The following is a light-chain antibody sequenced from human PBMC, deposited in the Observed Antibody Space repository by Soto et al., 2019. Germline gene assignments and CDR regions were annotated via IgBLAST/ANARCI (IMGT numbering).Light chain of an antibody. CDR3: SSYAGSNNLV. CDR2: EVT. V-gene: IGLV2-8*01. Sequence: QSALTQRPSAPGSPGQAVTISCTLASSDVGGYNYVSWCQQHPGKAPTLMIYEVTKRPSGVPDRFSGSKSGNTASLTVSGLQDEDEAEYFCSSYAGSNNLVFGGGTKLTVL. CDR1: SSDVGGYNY. J-gene: IGLJ3*02.